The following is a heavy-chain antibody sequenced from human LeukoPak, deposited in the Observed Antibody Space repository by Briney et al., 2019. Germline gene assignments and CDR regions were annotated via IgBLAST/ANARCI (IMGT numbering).Heavy chain of an antibody. J-gene: IGHJ4*02. V-gene: IGHV1-2*02. CDR2: INPNSGGT. CDR3: ARPYDNKRPVDY. Sequence: GASVKVSCKASGYTFTGHYMHWVRHAPGQGLEWMGWINPNSGGTNYAPKFQGRVTITRDTSISTAYMELSRLTSDDTAMYYCARPYDNKRPVDYWGQGTLVTVSS. D-gene: IGHD3-16*01. CDR1: GYTFTGHY.